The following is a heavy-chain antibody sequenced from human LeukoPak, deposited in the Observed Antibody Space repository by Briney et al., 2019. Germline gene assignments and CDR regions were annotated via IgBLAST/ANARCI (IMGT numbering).Heavy chain of an antibody. CDR1: GGSISSHY. Sequence: SETLSLTCTVSGGSISSHYWSWIRQPPGKGLEWIGYIYYSGSTNYNPSLKSRVTISVDTSKNQFSLKLSSVTAADTAVYYCARAIGYDFWSGYPFYYYYYMDVWGKGTTVTVSS. CDR3: ARAIGYDFWSGYPFYYYYYMDV. J-gene: IGHJ6*03. D-gene: IGHD3-3*01. CDR2: IYYSGST. V-gene: IGHV4-59*11.